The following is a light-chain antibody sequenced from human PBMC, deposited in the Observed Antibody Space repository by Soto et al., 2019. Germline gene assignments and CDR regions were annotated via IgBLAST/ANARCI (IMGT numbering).Light chain of an antibody. J-gene: IGKJ1*01. CDR2: GTS. V-gene: IGKV3-20*01. CDR3: QQYGSSSWT. CDR1: QFVSSSY. Sequence: EIVWTQAPSTLDLYPGYRSTLSCSASQFVSSSYLAWYQQKPGQAPRLLIYGTSSRATGIPDRFSGSGSGTDFTLSISRLEPEDFAVYFCQQYGSSSWTFGRGSKVDIK.